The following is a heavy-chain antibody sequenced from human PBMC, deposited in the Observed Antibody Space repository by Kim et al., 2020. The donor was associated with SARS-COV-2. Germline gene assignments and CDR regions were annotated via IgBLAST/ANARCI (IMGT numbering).Heavy chain of an antibody. CDR3: AKDWGDRYYGMDV. J-gene: IGHJ6*02. CDR2: ISWNSGSI. D-gene: IGHD3-16*01. Sequence: GGSLRLSCAASGFTFDDYAMHWVRQAPGKGLEWVSGISWNSGSIGYADSVKGRFTISRDNAKNSLYLQMNSLRAEDTALYYCAKDWGDRYYGMDVWGQGTTVTVSS. V-gene: IGHV3-9*01. CDR1: GFTFDDYA.